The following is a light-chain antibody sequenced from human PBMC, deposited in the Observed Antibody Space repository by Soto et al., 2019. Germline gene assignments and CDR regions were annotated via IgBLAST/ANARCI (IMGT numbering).Light chain of an antibody. V-gene: IGKV3-20*01. J-gene: IGKJ3*01. CDR1: QSVSSSY. CDR3: QQYGSSPRFT. CDR2: GAS. Sequence: EIVLTQSPGTLSLSPGERATLSCRASQSVSSSYLAWYQQKPGQAPRLLIYGASSRATGIPDRFSGSGSGTDFTLTISRLEPDDFAVYYCQQYGSSPRFTFGPGTKVDIK.